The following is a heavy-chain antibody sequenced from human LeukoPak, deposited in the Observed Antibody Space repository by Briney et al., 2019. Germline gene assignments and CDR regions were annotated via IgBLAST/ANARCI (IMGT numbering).Heavy chain of an antibody. J-gene: IGHJ4*02. CDR2: ISWNSGSI. V-gene: IGHV3-9*01. D-gene: IGHD6-13*01. CDR3: AKGPEAGPLYYFDY. CDR1: GFTFDDYA. Sequence: GGSLRLSCAASGFTFDDYAMHWVRQAPGKGLEWVSGISWNSGSIGYADSVKGRFTISRDNSRNTLYLQMNNLRAEDTAVYYCAKGPEAGPLYYFDYWGQGALVPVSS.